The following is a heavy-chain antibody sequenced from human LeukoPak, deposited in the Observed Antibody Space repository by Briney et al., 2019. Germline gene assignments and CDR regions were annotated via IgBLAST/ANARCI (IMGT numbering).Heavy chain of an antibody. J-gene: IGHJ4*02. CDR2: IRSKTDGGTT. V-gene: IGHV3-15*01. CDR3: TTYVAVAGTRHFDA. Sequence: GGSLRLSCAASGFTFSNAWMSWVRQAPGKGLEWIGRIRSKTDGGTTDYAAPVKDRFTISRDDSKNTLFLQINSLKTEDTAVYYCTTYVAVAGTRHFDAWGQGALVTVSS. CDR1: GFTFSNAW. D-gene: IGHD6-19*01.